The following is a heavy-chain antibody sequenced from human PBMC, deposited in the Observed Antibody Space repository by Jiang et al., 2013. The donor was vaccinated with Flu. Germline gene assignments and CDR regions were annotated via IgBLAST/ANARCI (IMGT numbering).Heavy chain of an antibody. D-gene: IGHD3-3*01. V-gene: IGHV2-5*01. CDR1: GVG. CDR3: AHRLTYYDFWSGYHMPYGMDV. CDR2: IYWNDDK. Sequence: GVGVGWIPSAPXEKALEWLALIYWNDDKRYSPSLKSRLTITKDTSKNQVVLTMTNMDPVDTATYYCAHRLTYYDFWSGYHMPYGMDVWGQGTTVTVSS. J-gene: IGHJ6*02.